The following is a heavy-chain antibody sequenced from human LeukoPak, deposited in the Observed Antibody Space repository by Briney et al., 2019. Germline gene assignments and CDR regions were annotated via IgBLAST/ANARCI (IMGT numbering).Heavy chain of an antibody. D-gene: IGHD2-15*01. CDR2: IYHSGST. CDR1: GYSISSGYY. Sequence: SETLSLTCAVSGYSISSGYYWGWIRQPPGKGLEWIGSIYHSGSTYYNPSLKSRVTISVDTSKNQFSLKLSSVTAADTAVYYCARTRHGYCSGGSCYSVSPWGQGALVTVSS. CDR3: ARTRHGYCSGGSCYSVSP. V-gene: IGHV4-38-2*01. J-gene: IGHJ4*02.